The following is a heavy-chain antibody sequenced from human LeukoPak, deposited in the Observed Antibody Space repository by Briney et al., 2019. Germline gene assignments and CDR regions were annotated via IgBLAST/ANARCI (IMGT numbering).Heavy chain of an antibody. Sequence: AGGSLRLSCAASGFAFSTYSMNWVRQAPGKGLEWVSSITSSSTSIYYADSVKGRFTTSRDNAKSSLYLQMNSLRAEDTAVYYCARVTAGTYYKGLGSFDSWGQGAQVTVSS. CDR2: ITSSSTSI. CDR1: GFAFSTYS. CDR3: ARVTAGTYYKGLGSFDS. V-gene: IGHV3-21*01. D-gene: IGHD1-26*01. J-gene: IGHJ4*02.